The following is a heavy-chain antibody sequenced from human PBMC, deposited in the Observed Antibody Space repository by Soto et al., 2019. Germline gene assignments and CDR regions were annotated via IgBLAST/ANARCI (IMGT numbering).Heavy chain of an antibody. D-gene: IGHD1-26*01. J-gene: IGHJ4*02. Sequence: QVQLQESGPGLVKPSETLSRTCTVSGGSISSYYWSWIRQPPGKGLERIGYIYYSGSTNYNPSLKSRVTISVDTSKNQFSLKLSSVTAADTAVYYCARRYGGNCDYWGQGTLVTVSS. CDR2: IYYSGST. CDR1: GGSISSYY. V-gene: IGHV4-59*01. CDR3: ARRYGGNCDY.